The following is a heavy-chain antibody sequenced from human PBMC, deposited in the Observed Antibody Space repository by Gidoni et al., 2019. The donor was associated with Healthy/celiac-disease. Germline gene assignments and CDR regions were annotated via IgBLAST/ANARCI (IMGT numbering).Heavy chain of an antibody. D-gene: IGHD3-10*01. CDR2: INHSGST. Sequence: QVQLQQWGAGLLQPSETLSLTCAVYGGTFSGYYWSWIRQPPGKGLEWIGEINHSGSTNYHPSLKSRVTISVDTSKNQFSLKLSSVTAADTAVYYCAITTTYYYGSGLDYWGQGTLVTVSS. CDR1: GGTFSGYY. J-gene: IGHJ4*02. V-gene: IGHV4-34*08. CDR3: AITTTYYYGSGLDY.